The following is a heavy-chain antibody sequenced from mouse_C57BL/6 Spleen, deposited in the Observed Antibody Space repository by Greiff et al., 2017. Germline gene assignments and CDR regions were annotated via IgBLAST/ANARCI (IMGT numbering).Heavy chain of an antibody. J-gene: IGHJ2*01. CDR2: ISDGGSYT. V-gene: IGHV5-4*01. CDR3: ARDGGGY. CDR1: GFTFSSYA. Sequence: EVQGVESGGGLVKPGGSLKLSCAASGFTFSSYAMSWVRQTPDKRLEWVATISDGGSYTYYPDNVKGRFTISRDNAKNNLYLQMSHLKSEDTAMYYCARDGGGYWGQGTTLTVSS.